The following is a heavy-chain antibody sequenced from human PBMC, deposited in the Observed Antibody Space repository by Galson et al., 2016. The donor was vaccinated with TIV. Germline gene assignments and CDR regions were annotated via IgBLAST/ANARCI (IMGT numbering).Heavy chain of an antibody. CDR1: GFTFDDYA. Sequence: SLRLSCAASGFTFDDYAMHWVRQVPGKGLEWVSVISWNSGSTVYADSVKGRFTISRDNVKNSLFLQMNSLRVEDTALYYCAKGQLRAARRFYYMDVWGKGTTVTVSS. V-gene: IGHV3-9*01. J-gene: IGHJ6*03. D-gene: IGHD4-17*01. CDR2: ISWNSGST. CDR3: AKGQLRAARRFYYMDV.